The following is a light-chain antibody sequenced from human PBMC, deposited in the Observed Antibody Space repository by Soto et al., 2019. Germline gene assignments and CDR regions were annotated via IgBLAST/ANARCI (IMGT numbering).Light chain of an antibody. CDR3: QEYNAWPPGK. CDR1: QSVKNH. J-gene: IGKJ1*01. CDR2: DAS. V-gene: IGKV3D-15*01. Sequence: EIGMTQSPATLSVTSGEGITLSCRASQSVKNHLAWYQHKPGQSPRLLIYDASTRATGVPARFSAGGSGTEFTLVISSLQSEDAAVYFCQEYNAWPPGKFGQGTKVEIK.